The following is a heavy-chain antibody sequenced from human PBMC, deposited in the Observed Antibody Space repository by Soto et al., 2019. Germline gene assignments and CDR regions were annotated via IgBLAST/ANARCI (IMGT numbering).Heavy chain of an antibody. CDR3: ARAPSFYYDNTVYYHFDY. CDR2: IYYSGST. CDR1: GGSINSGGFY. V-gene: IGHV4-31*03. J-gene: IGHJ4*02. D-gene: IGHD3-22*01. Sequence: SETLSLTCTVSGGSINSGGFYWSWIRQHPGKGLEWIGYIYYSGSTYYNPSLKSRVIISVDTSKNQSSLRLRSVTAADTAVYYCARAPSFYYDNTVYYHFDYWGQGSLVTVSS.